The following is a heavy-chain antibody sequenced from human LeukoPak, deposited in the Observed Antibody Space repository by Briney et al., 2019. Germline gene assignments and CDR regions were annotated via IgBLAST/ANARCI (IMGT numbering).Heavy chain of an antibody. J-gene: IGHJ5*02. CDR1: GGSLSGDY. V-gene: IGHV4-34*01. CDR3: ATGDVAARLGH. CDR2: INHSGSI. D-gene: IGHD6-6*01. Sequence: ASETLSPTCAVYGGSLSGDYLSWIRQPPGKGLEWIGEINHSGSISYNPSLKSRVTISVDTSKNQFSLKVTSVTAADTGVYYCATGDVAARLGHWGQGTLVTVPS.